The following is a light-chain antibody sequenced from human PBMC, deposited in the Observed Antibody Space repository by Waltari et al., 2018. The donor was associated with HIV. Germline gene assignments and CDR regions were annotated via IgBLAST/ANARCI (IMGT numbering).Light chain of an antibody. Sequence: DIQMTQSPSSLSAPIGDRVTITCRASQSVYNYLNWYQKTPGRAPQLLIFGASNLQGGVPSRFRVSGSETDVTLTVSSLQPEDSATYYCQQTYSFPQTFGQGTRLEIK. CDR2: GAS. CDR1: QSVYNY. CDR3: QQTYSFPQT. V-gene: IGKV1-39*01. J-gene: IGKJ5*01.